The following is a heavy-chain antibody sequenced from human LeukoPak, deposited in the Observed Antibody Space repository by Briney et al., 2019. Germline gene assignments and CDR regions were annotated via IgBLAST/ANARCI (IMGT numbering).Heavy chain of an antibody. CDR2: ISSSGSTI. V-gene: IGHV3-11*01. J-gene: IGHJ5*02. CDR3: AREVIEAPYNWFDP. CDR1: GFTFSDYY. D-gene: IGHD2-21*01. Sequence: GGSLRLSCAASGFTFSDYYMSWIRQAPGKGLEWVSYISSSGSTIYYADSVKGRFTISRDNAKNSLYLQMNSLRAEDTAVYYCAREVIEAPYNWFDPWGQGTLVTVSS.